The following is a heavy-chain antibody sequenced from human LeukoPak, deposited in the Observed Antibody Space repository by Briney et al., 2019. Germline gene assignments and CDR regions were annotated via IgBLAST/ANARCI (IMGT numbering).Heavy chain of an antibody. CDR2: IYSGGST. CDR3: ARDRQYSSSWLDY. J-gene: IGHJ4*02. V-gene: IGHV3-53*05. CDR1: GFTVSSNY. Sequence: GGSLRLSCAASGFTVSSNYMSWVRQAPGKGLEWVSVIYSGGSTYYADSVKGRFTISRDNSKNTLYLQMNSLRAEDTAVYYCARDRQYSSSWLDYWGQGTLVTVSS. D-gene: IGHD6-13*01.